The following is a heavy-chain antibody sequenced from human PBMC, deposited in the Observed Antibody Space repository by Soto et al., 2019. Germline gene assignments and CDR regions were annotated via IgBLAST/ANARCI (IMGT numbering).Heavy chain of an antibody. V-gene: IGHV5-51*01. CDR1: GYSFTNYY. Sequence: GESLKISCSASGYSFTNYYLAWVRQMPGKGLEWMGIIYPVDFDTRYSPSFQGQVTISVDRSIRTAYLQWDSLKASDTAMYYCASAVLVYCTMNYLGFWGEETLVTIAS. CDR3: ASAVLVYCTMNYLGF. D-gene: IGHD2-15*01. J-gene: IGHJ4*02. CDR2: IYPVDFDT.